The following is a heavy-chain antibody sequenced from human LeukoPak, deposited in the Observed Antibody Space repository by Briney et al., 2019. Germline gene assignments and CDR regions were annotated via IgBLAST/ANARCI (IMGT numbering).Heavy chain of an antibody. CDR2: ISSSSSYI. V-gene: IGHV3-21*01. D-gene: IGHD1-20*01. J-gene: IGHJ4*02. Sequence: PGGSLRLSCAASGFTFSSYSMNWVRQAPGKGLEWVSSISSSSSYIYYADSVKGRFTISRDNAKNSLYLQMNSLRAEDTAVYYCARGGGYNWNDGPFDYWGQGTLVTVSS. CDR1: GFTFSSYS. CDR3: ARGGGYNWNDGPFDY.